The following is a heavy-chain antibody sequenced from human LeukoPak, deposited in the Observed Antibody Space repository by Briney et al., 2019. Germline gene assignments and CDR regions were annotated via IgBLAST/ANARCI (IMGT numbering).Heavy chain of an antibody. CDR2: INGRGTYI. D-gene: IGHD1-1*01. Sequence: PGGSLRLSCAASGFTFSDYFMNWVRQAPGKGLEWLSYINGRGTYIDYAESLKGRITISRDNAQNSLYLQMNSLRVEDTAVYYCARSGREATEIDYWGQGTLVTVSS. CDR3: ARSGREATEIDY. J-gene: IGHJ4*02. V-gene: IGHV3-11*06. CDR1: GFTFSDYF.